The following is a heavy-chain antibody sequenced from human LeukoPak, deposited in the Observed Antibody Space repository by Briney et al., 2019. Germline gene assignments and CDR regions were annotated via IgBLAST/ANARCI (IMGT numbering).Heavy chain of an antibody. D-gene: IGHD3-3*01. V-gene: IGHV4-39*01. Sequence: SETLSLTCTVSGGSISSSSYYWGWIRQPPGKGLEWIGSIYYRGSTYYNPSLKSRVTISVDTSKNQFSLKLSSVTAADTAVYYCASEGRDFWSGYSYYYGMDVWGQGTTVTVSS. CDR1: GGSISSSSYY. CDR2: IYYRGST. CDR3: ASEGRDFWSGYSYYYGMDV. J-gene: IGHJ6*02.